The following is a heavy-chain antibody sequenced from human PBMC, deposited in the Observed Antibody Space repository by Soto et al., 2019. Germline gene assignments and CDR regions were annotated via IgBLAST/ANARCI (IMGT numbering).Heavy chain of an antibody. CDR1: GGSISSYY. J-gene: IGHJ6*03. D-gene: IGHD2-15*01. Sequence: SETLSLTCTVSGGSISSYYWSWIRQPPGKGLEWIGYIYYSGSTNYNPSLKSRVTISVDTSKNQFSLKLSSVTAADTAVYYCARGLRYCSGGSCYSEGNYYYYYMDVWGKGTTVTVSS. CDR2: IYYSGST. V-gene: IGHV4-59*12. CDR3: ARGLRYCSGGSCYSEGNYYYYYMDV.